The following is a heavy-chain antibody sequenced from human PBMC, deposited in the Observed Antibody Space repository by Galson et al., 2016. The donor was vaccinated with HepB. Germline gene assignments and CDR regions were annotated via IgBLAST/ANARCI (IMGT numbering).Heavy chain of an antibody. CDR3: ARHKSYGSGSGFDY. J-gene: IGHJ4*02. D-gene: IGHD3-10*01. V-gene: IGHV4-39*01. CDR2: IYYSGNT. CDR1: GGAINSKTLH. Sequence: SETLSLTCTVSGGAINSKTLHWVWIRQPPGKGLEWIGTIYYSGNTYYNPSLKSRITMSVDTSKNQFSLNLRSVTATDTAVYYCARHKSYGSGSGFDYWGQGTLVTVSS.